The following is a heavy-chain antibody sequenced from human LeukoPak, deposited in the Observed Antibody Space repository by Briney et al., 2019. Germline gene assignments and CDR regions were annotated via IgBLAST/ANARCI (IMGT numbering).Heavy chain of an antibody. CDR1: LYTFTSYG. CDR2: NSAYNGNT. J-gene: IGHJ4*02. D-gene: IGHD3-22*01. Sequence: ASVKVSCKECLYTFTSYGISWVRQAPGQGLEWMGWNSAYNGNTNYAQKLQGRVTMTTDTSPSTAYMELRSLRSDDTAVYYCARDGALYDSSGYYYLPLDYWGQGTLVTVSS. V-gene: IGHV1-18*01. CDR3: ARDGALYDSSGYYYLPLDY.